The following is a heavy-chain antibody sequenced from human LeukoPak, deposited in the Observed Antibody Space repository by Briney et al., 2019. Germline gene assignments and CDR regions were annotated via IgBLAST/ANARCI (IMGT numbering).Heavy chain of an antibody. CDR1: GFTFSRDW. J-gene: IGHJ5*02. Sequence: PGGSLRLSCAASGFTFSRDWMHWARQAPGKGLVWVSRINSDGSSTSYADSVKGRFTISRDNAKNTLYLQMNSLRAEDTAVYYCARGPSSPYYYGSGSYSPNWFDPWGQGTLVTVSS. CDR3: ARGPSSPYYYGSGSYSPNWFDP. CDR2: INSDGSST. V-gene: IGHV3-74*01. D-gene: IGHD3-10*01.